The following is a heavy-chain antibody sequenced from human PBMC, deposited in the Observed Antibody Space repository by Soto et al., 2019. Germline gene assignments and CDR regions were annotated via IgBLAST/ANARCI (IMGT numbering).Heavy chain of an antibody. CDR1: GYSFTSSG. V-gene: IGHV1-18*01. CDR2: ISAYSGNT. J-gene: IGHJ4*02. D-gene: IGHD3-9*01. CDR3: ATDHRYYDILTGYYVSFYDY. Sequence: GASVKVSCKASGYSFTSSGISWVRQAPGQGLEWMGWISAYSGNTNYAQKLQGRVTMTTDTSTSTAYMELSSLRSEDTAVYYCATDHRYYDILTGYYVSFYDYWGQGTLVTVSS.